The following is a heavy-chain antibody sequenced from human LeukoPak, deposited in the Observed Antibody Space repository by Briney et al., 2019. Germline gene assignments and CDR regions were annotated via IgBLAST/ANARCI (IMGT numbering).Heavy chain of an antibody. CDR1: GGSFSGYY. D-gene: IGHD6-13*01. Sequence: PSETLSLTCAVYGGSFSGYYWSWIRQPPGKGLEWIGEIDHSGSTNYNPSLKSRVTISVDTSKNQFSLKLSSVTAADTAVYYCARPIAAAGGYYFDYWGQGTLVTVSS. CDR3: ARPIAAAGGYYFDY. CDR2: IDHSGST. V-gene: IGHV4-34*01. J-gene: IGHJ4*02.